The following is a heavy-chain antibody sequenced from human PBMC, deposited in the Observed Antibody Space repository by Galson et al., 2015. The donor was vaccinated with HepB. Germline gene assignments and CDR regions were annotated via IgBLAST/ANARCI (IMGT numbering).Heavy chain of an antibody. CDR1: GFTFSSYG. CDR2: IWYDGSNK. V-gene: IGHV3-33*01. J-gene: IGHJ4*02. Sequence: SLRLSCAASGFTFSSYGMHWVRQAPGKGLEWVAVIWYDGSNKYYADSVKGRFTISRDNSKNTLYLQMNSLRAEDTAVYYCARGGYSYSGYETPSDYWGQGTLVTVSS. D-gene: IGHD5-12*01. CDR3: ARGGYSYSGYETPSDY.